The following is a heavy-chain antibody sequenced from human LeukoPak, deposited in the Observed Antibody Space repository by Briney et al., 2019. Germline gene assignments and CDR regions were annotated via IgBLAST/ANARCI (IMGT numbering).Heavy chain of an antibody. V-gene: IGHV5-51*01. CDR1: GYSFTSYW. Sequence: GESLKISCKGSGYSFTSYWIGWVRQMPGKGLGWMGIIYPGDSDTRYSPSFQGQVTISADKSISTAYLQWSSLKASDTAMYYYARRGVGGPPDEYYFDYWGQGTLVTVSS. D-gene: IGHD1-14*01. J-gene: IGHJ4*02. CDR3: ARRGVGGPPDEYYFDY. CDR2: IYPGDSDT.